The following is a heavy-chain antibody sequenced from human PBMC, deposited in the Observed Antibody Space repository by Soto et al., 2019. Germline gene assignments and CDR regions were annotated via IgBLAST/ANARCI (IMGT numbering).Heavy chain of an antibody. V-gene: IGHV1-69*13. CDR2: IIPIFGTA. Sequence: GASVKVSCKASGGRFSSYAISWVRQAPGQGLEWMGGIIPIFGTANYAQKFQGRVTITADESTSTAYMELSSLRSEDTAVYYCARVAARPRWFDPWGQGTLVTVSS. D-gene: IGHD6-6*01. J-gene: IGHJ5*02. CDR3: ARVAARPRWFDP. CDR1: GGRFSSYA.